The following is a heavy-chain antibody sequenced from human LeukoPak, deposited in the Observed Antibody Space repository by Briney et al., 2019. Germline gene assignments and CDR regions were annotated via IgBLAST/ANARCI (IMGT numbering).Heavy chain of an antibody. Sequence: ASVKVSCKASGYTFTSYGISWVRQAPGQGLEWMGWISAYNGNTNYAQKLQGRVTMTTDTPTSTAYMELRSLRSDDTAVYYCARGGVTTVTTLVMRSWYGMDVWGQGTTVTVSS. CDR2: ISAYNGNT. D-gene: IGHD4-17*01. CDR1: GYTFTSYG. CDR3: ARGGVTTVTTLVMRSWYGMDV. V-gene: IGHV1-18*01. J-gene: IGHJ6*02.